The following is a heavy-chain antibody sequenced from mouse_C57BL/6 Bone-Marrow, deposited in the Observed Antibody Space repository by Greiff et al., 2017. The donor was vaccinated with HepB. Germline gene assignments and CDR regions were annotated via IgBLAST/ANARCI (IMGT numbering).Heavy chain of an antibody. CDR3: ARGGFTTVVAPGFAY. J-gene: IGHJ3*01. CDR1: GYTFTDYY. CDR2: IYPGSGNT. V-gene: IGHV1-76*01. Sequence: VQLQQSGAELVRPGASVKLSCKASGYTFTDYYINWVKQRPGQGLEWIARIYPGSGNTYYNEKFKGKATLTAEKSSSTAYMQLSSLTSEDSAVYFCARGGFTTVVAPGFAYWGQGTLVTVSA. D-gene: IGHD1-1*01.